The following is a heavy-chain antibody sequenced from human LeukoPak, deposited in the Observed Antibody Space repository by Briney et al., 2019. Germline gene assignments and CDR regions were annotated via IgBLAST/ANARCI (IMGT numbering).Heavy chain of an antibody. V-gene: IGHV1-18*01. CDR3: ARNDYGDYRGSDF. J-gene: IGHJ4*02. CDR2: ISAYNGNT. CDR1: GYTFTSYG. D-gene: IGHD4-17*01. Sequence: ASVKVSCKASGYTFTSYGISWVRQAPGQGLEWMGWISAYNGNTNYAQKLQGRVTMTTDTSTTTAYMELRTLTSDDSAVYFCARNDYGDYRGSDFWGQGTLVTVSS.